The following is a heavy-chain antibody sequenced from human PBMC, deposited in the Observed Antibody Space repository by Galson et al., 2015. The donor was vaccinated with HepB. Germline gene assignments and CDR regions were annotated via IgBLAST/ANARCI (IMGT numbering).Heavy chain of an antibody. CDR2: INGNGVTT. V-gene: IGHV3-23*01. CDR1: GSTFSIFA. CDR3: VKGRYFDWLLSPLFDS. Sequence: SLRLSCAASGSTFSIFAMSWVRQAPGRGLESVSGINGNGVTTDYADSVKGRFTVSRDNSKNRLYLQMNSLRADDTAVYYCVKGRYFDWLLSPLFDSWGQGTLVTVSS. J-gene: IGHJ5*01. D-gene: IGHD3-9*01.